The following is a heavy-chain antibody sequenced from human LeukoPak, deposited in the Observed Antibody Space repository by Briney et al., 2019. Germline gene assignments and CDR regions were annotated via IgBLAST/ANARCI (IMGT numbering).Heavy chain of an antibody. V-gene: IGHV4-39*07. CDR3: ARGVDYYGV. CDR2: IYYSGT. Sequence: PSETLSLTCTVSGASISDSDFFWAWVRQPPGKGLEWIGNIYYSGTNYNPSLKSRVTISVDTSKKQFSLKLSSVTAADTAVYYCARGVDYYGVWGQGTLVTVSS. J-gene: IGHJ4*02. CDR1: GASISDSDFF. D-gene: IGHD3-10*01.